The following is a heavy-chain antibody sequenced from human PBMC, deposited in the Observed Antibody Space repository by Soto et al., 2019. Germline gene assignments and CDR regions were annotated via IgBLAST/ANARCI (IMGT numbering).Heavy chain of an antibody. CDR3: ARLLFSGGSWFDP. CDR1: GDSIISTFW. J-gene: IGHJ5*02. D-gene: IGHD3-16*01. Sequence: SETLSLTCAVSGDSIISTFWWTWGRQSPGKGLEWIGEIYHTGNTRYNPSLKSRVTISVDTPNNQFSLKLTSMTAADTAVYYCARLLFSGGSWFDPWGQGTLVTVAS. V-gene: IGHV4-4*02. CDR2: IYHTGNT.